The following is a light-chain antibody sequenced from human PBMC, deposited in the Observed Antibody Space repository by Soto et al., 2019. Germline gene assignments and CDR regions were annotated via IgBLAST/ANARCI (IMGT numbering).Light chain of an antibody. CDR1: ESIGNY. Sequence: EVVLTQSPATPSLSPGERATLSCRASESIGNYLAWYQQKLGQAPKLLIYDASHRAIGIPGRFSGDGSGTDFTLTISSLEPEDFAVYDCQWRSDWPPRLTFGGGTKVEIK. CDR3: QWRSDWPPRLT. CDR2: DAS. J-gene: IGKJ4*01. V-gene: IGKV3-11*01.